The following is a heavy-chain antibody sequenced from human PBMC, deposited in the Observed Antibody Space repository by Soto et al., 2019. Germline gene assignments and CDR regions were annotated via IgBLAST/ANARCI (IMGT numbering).Heavy chain of an antibody. CDR1: GGSFSGYY. V-gene: IGHV4-34*01. J-gene: IGHJ4*02. D-gene: IGHD2-2*01. CDR2: INHSGST. CDR3: ARGGDIVVVPAADELFDY. Sequence: PSETLSLTCAVYGGSFSGYYWSWIRQPPGKGLEWIGEINHSGSTNYNPSLKSRVTISVDTSKNQFSLKLSSVTAADTAVYYCARGGDIVVVPAADELFDYWGQGTLVTAPQ.